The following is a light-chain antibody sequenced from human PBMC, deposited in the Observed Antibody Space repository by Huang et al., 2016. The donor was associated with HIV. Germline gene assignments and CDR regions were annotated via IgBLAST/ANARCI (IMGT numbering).Light chain of an antibody. V-gene: IGKV1-5*03. CDR3: QQYYSYSGYT. J-gene: IGKJ2*01. CDR1: QSNGDL. CDR2: KAA. Sequence: DIQMTQSPSTLSASGGDRVTITCRASQSNGDLLALYQQQPGKAPKVLIYKAATLESCVPSRFSGTCSWTECTLTISSLQPDDFATYYCQQYYSYSGYTFGQGTKLEIK.